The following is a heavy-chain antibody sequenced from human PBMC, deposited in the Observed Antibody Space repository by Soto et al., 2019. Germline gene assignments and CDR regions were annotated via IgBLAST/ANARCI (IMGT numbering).Heavy chain of an antibody. J-gene: IGHJ6*02. CDR1: GGSISGRGYY. Sequence: LSLACTGSGGSISGRGYYWGWIRQPPGKGLEWIGSIYYSGSTYYNPSLKSRVTISVDTSKNQFSLKLSSVTAADTAVYYCARQVGIAVAGGDDYYYGMDVWGQGTTVTVSS. D-gene: IGHD6-19*01. V-gene: IGHV4-39*01. CDR3: ARQVGIAVAGGDDYYYGMDV. CDR2: IYYSGST.